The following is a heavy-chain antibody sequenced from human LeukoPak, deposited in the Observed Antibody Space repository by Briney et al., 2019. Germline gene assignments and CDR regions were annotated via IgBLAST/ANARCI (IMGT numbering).Heavy chain of an antibody. J-gene: IGHJ4*02. CDR2: MNPNSGNT. V-gene: IGHV1-8*01. CDR3: AKDRWFGDLFDTPPFDC. CDR1: GYTFTSYD. D-gene: IGHD3-10*01. Sequence: ASVKVSCKASGYTFTSYDINWVRQATGQGLEWMGWMNPNSGNTGYAQKFQGRVTMTRNTSISTAYMELSSLRSEDTAIYFCAKDRWFGDLFDTPPFDCWGQGTLVTVSS.